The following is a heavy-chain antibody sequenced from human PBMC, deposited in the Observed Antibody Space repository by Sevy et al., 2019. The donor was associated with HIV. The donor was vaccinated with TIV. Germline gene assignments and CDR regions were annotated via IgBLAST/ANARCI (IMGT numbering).Heavy chain of an antibody. CDR3: ARDRARYCSSTSCYTIDY. CDR1: GFTFSSYW. CDR2: IKQDGSEK. J-gene: IGHJ4*02. Sequence: GGSLRLSCAASGFTFSSYWMSWVRQAPGKGLEWVANIKQDGSEKYYVDSVKGRFTISRDNAKNSLYLQMNSLRAEDTDVYYCARDRARYCSSTSCYTIDYWGQGTLVTVSS. V-gene: IGHV3-7*01. D-gene: IGHD2-2*01.